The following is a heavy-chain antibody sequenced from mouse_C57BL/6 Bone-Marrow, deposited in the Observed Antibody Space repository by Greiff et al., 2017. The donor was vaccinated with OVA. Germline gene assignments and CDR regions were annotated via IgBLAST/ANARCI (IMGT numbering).Heavy chain of an antibody. CDR1: GYTFTSYW. D-gene: IGHD2-4*01. CDR3: ARYDYDVGAY. Sequence: QVQLQQPGAELVKPGASVKLSFKASGYTFTSYWMHWVKQRPGQGLEWIGMIHPNSGSTNYNEKFKSKATLTVDKSSSTAYMQLSSLTSEDSAVYYCARYDYDVGAYWGQGTLVTVSA. V-gene: IGHV1-64*01. CDR2: IHPNSGST. J-gene: IGHJ3*01.